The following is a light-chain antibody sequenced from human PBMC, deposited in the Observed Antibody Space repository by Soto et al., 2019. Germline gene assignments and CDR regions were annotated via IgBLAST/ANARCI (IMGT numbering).Light chain of an antibody. CDR3: QQSYNSPFN. CDR2: AAS. V-gene: IGKV1-39*01. CDR1: QSISSW. J-gene: IGKJ3*01. Sequence: DIQMTQSPSSLSASVGDRVTITCRASQSISSWLAWYQQKPGKAPKLLIYAASTLRSGVPSRFSGSGSGTDFTLTIDSLQPEDFATYYCQQSYNSPFNFGPGTKVDIK.